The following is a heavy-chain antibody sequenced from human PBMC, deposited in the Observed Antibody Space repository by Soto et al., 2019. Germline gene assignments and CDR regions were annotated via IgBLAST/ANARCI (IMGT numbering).Heavy chain of an antibody. CDR2: IIPIFGTA. CDR3: ARDRAAAGYFDY. V-gene: IGHV1-69*13. CDR1: GGTFSSYA. J-gene: IGHJ4*02. Sequence: SVKVSCKASGGTFSSYAISWVRQAPGQGLEWMGGIIPIFGTANYAQKFQGRVTITADESTSTAYMELSSLRSEDTAVYYCARDRAAAGYFDYWGQGTLVTVS. D-gene: IGHD6-13*01.